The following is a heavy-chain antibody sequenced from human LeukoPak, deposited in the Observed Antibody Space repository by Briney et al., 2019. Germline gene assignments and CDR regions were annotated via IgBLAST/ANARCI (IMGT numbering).Heavy chain of an antibody. V-gene: IGHV3-48*03. CDR3: ARDSSGSSDWYGDYFDY. CDR1: GFTFSSYE. CDR2: ITSSGNPI. J-gene: IGHJ4*02. D-gene: IGHD6-19*01. Sequence: GWSLRLSCAASGFTFSSYEMNWVRQARRKALEWVSYITSSGNPIYYAESVKGRFTISRDKAKTSLYLKMNRLRAEDTAVYYCARDSSGSSDWYGDYFDYWGQGTLVTVAS.